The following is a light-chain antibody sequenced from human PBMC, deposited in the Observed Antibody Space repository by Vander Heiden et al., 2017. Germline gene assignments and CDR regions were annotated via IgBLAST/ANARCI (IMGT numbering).Light chain of an antibody. CDR2: DVR. Sequence: QSPLTLPPSLSASPDPSITISRPVTISDVGGYHYACWYQQHPGKAPKLMIYDVRNRPSGVANRFSGSKAGNTASLTISGLQAEDEADYYWSAYTSSSTYVCGTGTKVTVL. V-gene: IGLV2-14*01. CDR1: ISDVGGYHY. CDR3: SAYTSSSTYV. J-gene: IGLJ1*01.